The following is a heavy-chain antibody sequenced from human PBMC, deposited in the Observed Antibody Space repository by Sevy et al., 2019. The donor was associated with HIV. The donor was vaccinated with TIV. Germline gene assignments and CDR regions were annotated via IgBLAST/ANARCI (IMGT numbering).Heavy chain of an antibody. Sequence: ASVKVSCKVSGYTLTELSMHWVRQAPGKGRDWMGGFDPEDGETIYEQNFQGRVTMTEDTSTDTAYMELSSLTGEDTAVYYCAQYYSDGGGYYRSGWFDPWGQGTLVTVSS. D-gene: IGHD3-22*01. V-gene: IGHV1-24*01. J-gene: IGHJ5*02. CDR3: AQYYSDGGGYYRSGWFDP. CDR1: GYTLTELS. CDR2: FDPEDGET.